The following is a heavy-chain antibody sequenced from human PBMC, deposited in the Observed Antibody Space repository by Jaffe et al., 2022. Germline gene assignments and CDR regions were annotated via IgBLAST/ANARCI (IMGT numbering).Heavy chain of an antibody. J-gene: IGHJ4*02. Sequence: EVQLVQSGAEVKKPGESLKISCKGSGYSFTSYWIGWVRQMPGKGLEWMGIIYPGDSDTRYSPSFQGQVTISADKSISTAYLQWSSLKASDTAMYYCVRHRTPDILTGYSAVNFDYWGQGTLVTVSS. D-gene: IGHD3-9*01. CDR1: GYSFTSYW. CDR3: VRHRTPDILTGYSAVNFDY. CDR2: IYPGDSDT. V-gene: IGHV5-51*01.